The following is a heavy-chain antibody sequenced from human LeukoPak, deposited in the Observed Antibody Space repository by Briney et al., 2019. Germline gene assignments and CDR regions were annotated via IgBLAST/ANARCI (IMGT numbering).Heavy chain of an antibody. CDR3: ARLARVALFGGYLSYSGS. CDR2: VYYTGSV. Sequence: PSETLSLTCTVSGGSMTNYYWTWVRQYPGKGLEWFGYVYYTGSVNYNPSLKSRVTILVDSSKTHFSLNLSSVTAADTAVYYCARLARVALFGGYLSYSGSWG. CDR1: GGSMTNYY. D-gene: IGHD1-26*01. J-gene: IGHJ6*01. V-gene: IGHV4-59*08.